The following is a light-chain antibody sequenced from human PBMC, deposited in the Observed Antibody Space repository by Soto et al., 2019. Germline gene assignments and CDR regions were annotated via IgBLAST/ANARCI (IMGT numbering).Light chain of an antibody. CDR2: EGS. CDR3: CSYAGDSTYV. Sequence: QSALTQPASVSGSPGQSITISCTGTSSDVGSYNFVSWYQQHPGKAPKLMIYEGSKRPSGVSDRFSGSKSGNTASLTISGLQAEDEADYYCCSYAGDSTYVFGTGTKLTVL. J-gene: IGLJ1*01. CDR1: SSDVGSYNF. V-gene: IGLV2-23*01.